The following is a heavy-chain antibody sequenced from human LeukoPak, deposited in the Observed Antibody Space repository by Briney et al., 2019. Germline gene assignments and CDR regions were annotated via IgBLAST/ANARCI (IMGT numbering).Heavy chain of an antibody. J-gene: IGHJ4*02. V-gene: IGHV1-46*01. CDR1: GYTFTSYY. D-gene: IGHD3-3*01. CDR3: ARDRPYDFWSGYSRFDY. CDR2: INPSGGST. Sequence: GASVKVSCKASGYTFTSYYMHWVRQAPGQGLEWMGIINPSGGSTSYAQKFQGRVTMTRDTSTSTVYMELSSLRSEDTAVYYCARDRPYDFWSGYSRFDYWGQGTLVTVSS.